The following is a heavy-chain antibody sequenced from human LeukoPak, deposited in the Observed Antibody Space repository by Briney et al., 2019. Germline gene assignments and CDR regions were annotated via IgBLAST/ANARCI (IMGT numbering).Heavy chain of an antibody. Sequence: PGGSLRLSCAASGFTFSSDAMSWVRQAPGKGLELVANIKQDRSEKYYVDSVKGRFTISRDNAKNSLYLQMNSLRAEDTAVYYCARLREIPVFGVVTKSTSYFDYWGQGTLVTVSS. CDR2: IKQDRSEK. D-gene: IGHD3-3*01. CDR3: ARLREIPVFGVVTKSTSYFDY. J-gene: IGHJ4*02. CDR1: GFTFSSDA. V-gene: IGHV3-7*01.